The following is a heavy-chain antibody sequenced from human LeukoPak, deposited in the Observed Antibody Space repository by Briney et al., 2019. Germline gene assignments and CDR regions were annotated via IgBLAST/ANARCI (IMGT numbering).Heavy chain of an antibody. CDR2: INPSGGST. Sequence: ASVKVSCKASGYTFTNSYIHWVRQAPGQVLEWMGLINPSGGSTNYAQKFQGRVTVTRDMSTSTVYMELSSLRSEDTAVYYCARAERRRRDIVLMVYAISLDYWGQGTLVTVSS. CDR3: ARAERRRRDIVLMVYAISLDY. D-gene: IGHD2-8*01. CDR1: GYTFTNSY. V-gene: IGHV1-46*01. J-gene: IGHJ4*02.